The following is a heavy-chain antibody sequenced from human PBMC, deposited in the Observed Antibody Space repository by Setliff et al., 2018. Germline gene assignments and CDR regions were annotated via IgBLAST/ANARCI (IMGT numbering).Heavy chain of an antibody. CDR1: GGSFSTYY. CDR3: ASPRLSYYDNGAFPSDAFDL. CDR2: INHSGST. D-gene: IGHD3-22*01. Sequence: SETLSLTCAVYGGSFSTYYWNWIRQPPGKGLKWIGEINHSGSTNYNPSLKSRVTISVDTSKNQFSLKLRSVTAADTAVYYCASPRLSYYDNGAFPSDAFDLWGQGTMVTVSS. V-gene: IGHV4-34*01. J-gene: IGHJ3*01.